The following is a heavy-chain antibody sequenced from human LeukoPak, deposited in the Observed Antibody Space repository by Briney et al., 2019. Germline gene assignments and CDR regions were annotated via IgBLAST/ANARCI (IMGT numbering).Heavy chain of an antibody. J-gene: IGHJ3*01. CDR1: VFTFTSYG. CDR2: ISVYNGNT. V-gene: IGHV1-18*01. CDR3: ARDFDSSGFQGGGAFDF. D-gene: IGHD3-22*01. Sequence: ASVKVSCKASVFTFTSYGISWVRQAPGQGLEWMGWISVYNGNTKYAQKVQGRVTMTTDTSTSTAYMTVYMELRSLKSDDTAVYYCARDFDSSGFQGGGAFDFWGQGTMVTVSS.